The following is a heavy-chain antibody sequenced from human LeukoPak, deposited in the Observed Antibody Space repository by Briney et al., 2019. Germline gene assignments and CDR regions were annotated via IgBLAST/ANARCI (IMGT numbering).Heavy chain of an antibody. D-gene: IGHD5-12*01. V-gene: IGHV3-23*01. CDR2: MTGSGGST. CDR1: GFTFSSYA. Sequence: PGGSLRLACAASGFTFSSYAMTWVRQAPGKGLEWVSGMTGSGGSTYYTDSVKGRFTISRDNSKNTVYLQINSLRAEDTAVYYCAKGRYSQSFSSMDVWGKGTTVTVSS. CDR3: AKGRYSQSFSSMDV. J-gene: IGHJ6*03.